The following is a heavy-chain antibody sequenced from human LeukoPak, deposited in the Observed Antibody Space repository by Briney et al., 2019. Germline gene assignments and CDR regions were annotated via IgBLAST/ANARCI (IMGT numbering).Heavy chain of an antibody. CDR2: ISWDGDST. J-gene: IGHJ4*02. CDR1: GFTFDDYA. D-gene: IGHD1-1*01. Sequence: GGSLRLSCAASGFTFDDYAMHWVRHAPGKGLEWVSLISWDGDSTYYADSVKGRFTISRDNSKNSLYLQMNSLRAEDTALYYCAKDNDGFDYWGQGTLVTVSS. CDR3: AKDNDGFDY. V-gene: IGHV3-43D*03.